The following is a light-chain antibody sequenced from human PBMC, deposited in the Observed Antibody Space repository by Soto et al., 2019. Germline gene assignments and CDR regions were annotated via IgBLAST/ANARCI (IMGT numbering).Light chain of an antibody. CDR2: GAS. J-gene: IGKJ1*01. CDR3: QPYGSSPPTT. CDR1: QSVSSSY. V-gene: IGKV3-20*01. Sequence: EIVLTQSPGTLSLSPGERATLSCRASQSVSSSYLAWYQQKPGQAPRLLIYGASSRATGIPDRFSGSGSGTDFTLTISRLEPEDFAVYYSQPYGSSPPTTFGQGTNADIK.